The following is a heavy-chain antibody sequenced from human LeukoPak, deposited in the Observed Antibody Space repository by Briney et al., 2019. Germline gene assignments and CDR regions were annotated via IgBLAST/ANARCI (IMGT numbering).Heavy chain of an antibody. Sequence: SETLSLTCTVSGGSISYYYWTWVRQSPGKGLEWIGQIYYTGSTYYNPSLKRRVTISVDTSRNQFSLNLTSVSAADTAVYYCARGGTYNDILSFDPWGQGTLVTVSS. D-gene: IGHD3-9*01. J-gene: IGHJ5*02. CDR3: ARGGTYNDILSFDP. V-gene: IGHV4-59*01. CDR1: GGSISYYY. CDR2: IYYTGST.